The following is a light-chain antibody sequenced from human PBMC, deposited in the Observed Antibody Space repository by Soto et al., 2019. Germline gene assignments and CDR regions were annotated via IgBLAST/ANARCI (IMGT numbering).Light chain of an antibody. J-gene: IGKJ5*01. CDR3: QQYNYWPIT. CDR2: GAS. Sequence: IVWTQSPATLSFYPGERVTLSCRSSQSVADNLAWFQQKPGQGPRLLIYGASTRATGIPARFSVSGSETDFTLTVSSLRSEDCAVYYCQQYNYWPITFGQGTRLEIK. CDR1: QSVADN. V-gene: IGKV3-15*01.